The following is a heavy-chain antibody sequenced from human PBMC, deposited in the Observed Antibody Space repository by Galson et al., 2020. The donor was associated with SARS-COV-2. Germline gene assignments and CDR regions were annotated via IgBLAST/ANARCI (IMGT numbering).Heavy chain of an antibody. CDR1: GGSISSSSYY. J-gene: IGHJ5*02. V-gene: IGHV4-39*07. Sequence: ASETLSLTCTVSGGSISSSSYYWGWIRQPPGKGLEWIRSIYYSGSTYYNPSLKSRVTISVDTSKNQFSLKLSSVTAADTAVYYCARVGRTTTYSSSYWFDPWGQGTLVTVSS. CDR2: IYYSGST. D-gene: IGHD6-13*01. CDR3: ARVGRTTTYSSSYWFDP.